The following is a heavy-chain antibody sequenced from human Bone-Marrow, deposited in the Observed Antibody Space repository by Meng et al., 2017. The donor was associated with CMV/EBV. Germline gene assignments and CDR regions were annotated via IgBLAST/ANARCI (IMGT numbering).Heavy chain of an antibody. CDR1: GGTFSSYA. V-gene: IGHV1-46*01. CDR2: INPSGGST. Sequence: ASVKVSCKASGGTFSSYAISWVRQAPGQGLEWMGIINPSGGSTSYAQKFQGRVTMTRDTSTSTVYMELSSLRSEDTAVYYCARDQTGTTFDWFDPWGQGTLVTVSS. D-gene: IGHD1-7*01. CDR3: ARDQTGTTFDWFDP. J-gene: IGHJ5*02.